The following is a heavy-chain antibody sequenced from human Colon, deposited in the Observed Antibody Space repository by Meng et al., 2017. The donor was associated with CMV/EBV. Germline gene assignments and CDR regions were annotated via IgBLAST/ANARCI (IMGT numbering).Heavy chain of an antibody. J-gene: IGHJ6*02. CDR1: GFTFSSYA. D-gene: IGHD2-15*01. CDR2: ISGSGGST. V-gene: IGHV3-23*01. CDR3: AREAVPRPYSYYGLDV. Sequence: GGSLRLSCAASGFTFSSYAMSWVRQAPGKGLEWVSAISGSGGSTYYADSVKGRFTISRDNSKNTLYLQMNSLRAEDTAVYYCAREAVPRPYSYYGLDVWGQGTTVTVSS.